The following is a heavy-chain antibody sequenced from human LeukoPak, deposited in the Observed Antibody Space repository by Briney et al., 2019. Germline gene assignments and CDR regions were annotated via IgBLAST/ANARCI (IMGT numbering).Heavy chain of an antibody. CDR2: IYSGGST. CDR3: ARGAYSSGWAYFDH. J-gene: IGHJ4*02. D-gene: IGHD6-19*01. V-gene: IGHV3-66*01. CDR1: GFTFSSYA. Sequence: GGSLRLSCAASGFTFSSYAMSWVRQAPGKGLEWVSVIYSGGSTYYADSVKGRFTISRDNSKNTLYLQMNSLRAEDTAVYYCARGAYSSGWAYFDHWGQGTLVTVSS.